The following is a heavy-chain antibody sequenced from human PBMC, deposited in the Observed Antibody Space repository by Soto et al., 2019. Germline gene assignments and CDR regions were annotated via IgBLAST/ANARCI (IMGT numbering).Heavy chain of an antibody. Sequence: SQTLSLTCAVSGGSISSRGYSWSWIRQPPGKGLEWIGYIYHSGSTYYNPSLKSRVTISVDRSKNQFSLKLSSVTAADTAVYYCARGPPFHWGQGTLVTVSS. CDR1: GGSISSRGYS. CDR3: ARGPPFH. J-gene: IGHJ1*01. V-gene: IGHV4-30-2*01. CDR2: IYHSGST.